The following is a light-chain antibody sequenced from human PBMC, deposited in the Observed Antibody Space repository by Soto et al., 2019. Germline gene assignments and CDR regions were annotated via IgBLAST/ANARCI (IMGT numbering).Light chain of an antibody. J-gene: IGLJ2*01. V-gene: IGLV2-8*01. Sequence: QSALTQPPSASGSPGQSVTISCTGTSGDVGGYNYVSWYQQHPGKAPKLMIYEVNKRPSGVPDRFSGSKSGNTASLSVSGLQADDEADYYCSSYGGSNNLIFGGGTKLTVL. CDR3: SSYGGSNNLI. CDR1: SGDVGGYNY. CDR2: EVN.